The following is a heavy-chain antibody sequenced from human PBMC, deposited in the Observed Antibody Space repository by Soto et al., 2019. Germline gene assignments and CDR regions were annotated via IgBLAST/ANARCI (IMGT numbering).Heavy chain of an antibody. D-gene: IGHD3-9*01. V-gene: IGHV1-3*01. CDR1: GYTFTGYA. J-gene: IGHJ4*02. CDR2: INAGNGDT. Sequence: ASVKVSCKASGYTFTGYAMHWVRQAPGQRLEWMGWINAGNGDTKYSQKFRGRVSIARDTSASTAYMELSSLRSGDTAVYYCARDVDILTGYSFDYWGQGTLVTVSS. CDR3: ARDVDILTGYSFDY.